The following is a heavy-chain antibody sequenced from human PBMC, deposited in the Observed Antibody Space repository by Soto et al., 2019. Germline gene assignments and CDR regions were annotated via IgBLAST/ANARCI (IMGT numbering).Heavy chain of an antibody. CDR3: VYYCAKSKYGGDDYFQYGLDV. CDR2: FDPEDGET. D-gene: IGHD2-21*02. J-gene: IGHJ6*02. CDR1: GYTLTELS. Sequence: ASVKVSCKVSGYTLTELSMRWVRQAPGKGLEWMGGFDPEDGETIYAQNFQGRVTMTEDKSTDTAYMELSSLRSEDTADDTAVYYCAKSKYGGDDYFQYGLDVWGQGTTVTVSS. V-gene: IGHV1-24*01.